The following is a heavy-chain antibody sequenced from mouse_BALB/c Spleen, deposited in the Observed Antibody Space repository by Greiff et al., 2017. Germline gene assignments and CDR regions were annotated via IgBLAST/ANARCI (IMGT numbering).Heavy chain of an antibody. CDR1: GFTFSDYY. D-gene: IGHD2-10*02. J-gene: IGHJ4*01. V-gene: IGHV5-4*02. Sequence: EVQLVESGGGLVKPGGSLKLSCAASGFTFSDYYMYWVRQTPEKRLEWVATISDGGSYTYYPDSVKGRFTISRDNAKNNLYLQMSSLKSEDTAMYYCARSKYAPRYAMDYWGQGTSVTVSS. CDR2: ISDGGSYT. CDR3: ARSKYAPRYAMDY.